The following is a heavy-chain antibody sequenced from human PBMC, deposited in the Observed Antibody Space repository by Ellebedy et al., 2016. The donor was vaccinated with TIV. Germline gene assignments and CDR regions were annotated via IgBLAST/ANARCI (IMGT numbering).Heavy chain of an antibody. J-gene: IGHJ4*02. CDR1: GGTFSSYA. V-gene: IGHV1-69*13. D-gene: IGHD6-19*01. CDR3: AGAPEYSSGWYLDY. Sequence: SVKVSXKASGGTFSSYAISWVRQAPGQGLEWMGGIIPIFGTANYAQKFQGRVTITADESTSTAYMELSSLRSEDTAVYYCAGAPEYSSGWYLDYWGQGTLVTVSS. CDR2: IIPIFGTA.